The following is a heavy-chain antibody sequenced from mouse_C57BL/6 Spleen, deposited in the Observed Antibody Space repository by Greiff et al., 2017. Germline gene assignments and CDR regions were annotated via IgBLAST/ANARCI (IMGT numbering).Heavy chain of an antibody. CDR3: ARYGYYPYAMDY. CDR1: GYTFTSYW. CDR2: IDPSDSET. Sequence: QVQLKQPGAELVRPGSSVKLSCKASGYTFTSYWMHWVKQRPIQGLEWIGNIDPSDSETHYNQKFKDKATLTVDKSSSTAYMQLSSLTSEDSAVYYCARYGYYPYAMDYWGQGTSVTVSS. J-gene: IGHJ4*01. D-gene: IGHD2-3*01. V-gene: IGHV1-52*01.